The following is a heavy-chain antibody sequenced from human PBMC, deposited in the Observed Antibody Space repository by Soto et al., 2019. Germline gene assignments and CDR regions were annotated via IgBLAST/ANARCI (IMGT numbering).Heavy chain of an antibody. D-gene: IGHD4-17*01. CDR3: PRDYGDQYYFDY. Sequence: EVQLVESGGGLVKPGGSLRLSCAASGFTFSSYSMNWVRQAPGKGLEWVSSISSSSSYIYYADSVKGRFTISRDNAKNSLYLQMNSLRAEDTAVYYCPRDYGDQYYFDYWGQGTLVTVSS. CDR1: GFTFSSYS. V-gene: IGHV3-21*01. CDR2: ISSSSSYI. J-gene: IGHJ4*02.